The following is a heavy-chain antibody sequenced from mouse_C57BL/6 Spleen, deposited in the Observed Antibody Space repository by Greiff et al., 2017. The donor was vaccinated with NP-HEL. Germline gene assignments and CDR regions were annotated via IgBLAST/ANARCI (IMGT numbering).Heavy chain of an antibody. J-gene: IGHJ1*03. Sequence: QVQLQQPGAELVMPGASVKLSCKASGYTFTSYWMHWVKQRPGQGLEWIGEIDPSDSYTNYNQKFKGKSTLTVDKSSSTAYMQLSSLTSEDSAVYYCARRGYLGYFDVWGTGTTVTVSS. CDR2: IDPSDSYT. CDR3: ARRGYLGYFDV. V-gene: IGHV1-69*01. CDR1: GYTFTSYW.